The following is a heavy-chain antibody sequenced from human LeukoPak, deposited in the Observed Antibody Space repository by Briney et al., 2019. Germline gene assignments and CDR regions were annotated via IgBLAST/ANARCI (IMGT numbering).Heavy chain of an antibody. CDR2: MYYSGST. Sequence: SETLSLTCTVSGGSISSYYWSWIRQPPGKGLEWIGFMYYSGSTNYNPSLKSRVTISVDTSKNQFSLKLSSVTAADTAVYYCASIATRPKYYFDFWGQGTLVTVSS. CDR3: ASIATRPKYYFDF. J-gene: IGHJ4*02. CDR1: GGSISSYY. D-gene: IGHD6-6*01. V-gene: IGHV4-59*01.